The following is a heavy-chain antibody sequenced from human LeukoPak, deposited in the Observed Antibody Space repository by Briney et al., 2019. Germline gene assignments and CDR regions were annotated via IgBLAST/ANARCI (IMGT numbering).Heavy chain of an antibody. CDR3: ARVGGSGSYSKGVWFDP. J-gene: IGHJ5*02. CDR1: GGSTSSYY. D-gene: IGHD3-10*01. V-gene: IGHV4-4*07. Sequence: SETLSLTCTVSGGSTSSYYWSWIRQPAGKGLEWIGRIYTSGSTNYNPSLKSRVTMSVDTSKNQFSLKLSSVTAADTAVYYCARVGGSGSYSKGVWFDPWGQGTLVTVSS. CDR2: IYTSGST.